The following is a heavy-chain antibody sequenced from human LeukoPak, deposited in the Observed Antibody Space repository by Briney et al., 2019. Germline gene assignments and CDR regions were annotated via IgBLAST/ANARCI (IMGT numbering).Heavy chain of an antibody. Sequence: SETLSLTCTVSGGSISSSSYYWGWIRQPPGKGLEWIGSIYYSGSTYYNPSLKSRVTISVDTSKNQFSLKLSSVTAADTAVYYCAGPLSGYDHRGYDYWGQGTLVTVSS. J-gene: IGHJ4*02. CDR3: AGPLSGYDHRGYDY. V-gene: IGHV4-39*01. CDR2: IYYSGST. CDR1: GGSISSSSYY. D-gene: IGHD5-12*01.